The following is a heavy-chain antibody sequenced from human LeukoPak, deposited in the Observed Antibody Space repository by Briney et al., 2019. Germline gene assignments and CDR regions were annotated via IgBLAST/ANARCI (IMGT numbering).Heavy chain of an antibody. CDR1: GFTFSSYA. D-gene: IGHD1-1*01. CDR3: ATPQVSPIDQLEPTSSFDY. Sequence: GGSLRLSCAASGFTFSSYAMSWVRQAPGKGLEWVSAIIGSGGSTYYADSVKGRFTISRDNSKNTLYLQMNSLRAEDTAVYYCATPQVSPIDQLEPTSSFDYWGQGTLVTVSS. J-gene: IGHJ4*02. V-gene: IGHV3-23*01. CDR2: IIGSGGST.